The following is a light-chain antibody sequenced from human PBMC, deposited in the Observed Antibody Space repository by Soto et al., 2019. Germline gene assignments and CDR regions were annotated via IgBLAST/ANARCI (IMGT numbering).Light chain of an antibody. V-gene: IGKV3-11*01. CDR1: QSVSSF. J-gene: IGKJ1*01. CDR3: QQYGSSPWT. CDR2: DAS. Sequence: ETVLTQSPATLSLSPGEGATLSCRASQSVSSFLAWYQQKPGQAPRLLIYDASNRATGIPARFSGSGSGTDFTLTISSLEPEDFAVYYCQQYGSSPWTFGQGTKVDIK.